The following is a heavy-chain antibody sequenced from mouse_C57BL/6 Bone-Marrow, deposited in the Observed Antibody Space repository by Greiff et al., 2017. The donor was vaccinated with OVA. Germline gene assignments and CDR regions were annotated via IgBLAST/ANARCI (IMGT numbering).Heavy chain of an antibody. V-gene: IGHV5-4*01. CDR3: ARVIVSLYYFDY. D-gene: IGHD2-12*01. Sequence: EVQLVESGGGLVKPGGSLKLSCAASGFTFSSYAMSWVRQTPEKRLAWVATISDGGSYTYYPDNVKGRFTISRDNAKNNLYLQMSHLKSEDTAMYYCARVIVSLYYFDYWGQGTTLIVSS. CDR1: GFTFSSYA. CDR2: ISDGGSYT. J-gene: IGHJ2*01.